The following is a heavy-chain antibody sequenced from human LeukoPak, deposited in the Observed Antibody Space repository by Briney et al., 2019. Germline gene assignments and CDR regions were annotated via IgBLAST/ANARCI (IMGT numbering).Heavy chain of an antibody. CDR3: AKHVSGSLFYFDH. J-gene: IGHJ4*02. CDR2: ISGTGYNT. V-gene: IGHV3-23*01. CDR1: GFTFRNCA. D-gene: IGHD3-10*01. Sequence: GGSLRLSCVASGFTFRNCAMSWVRQAPGKGLEWVSGISGTGYNTYYADSVKGRFTISRDNSKNTLYLQMNSLGAEDTAVYYCAKHVSGSLFYFDHWGQRTLVTVSS.